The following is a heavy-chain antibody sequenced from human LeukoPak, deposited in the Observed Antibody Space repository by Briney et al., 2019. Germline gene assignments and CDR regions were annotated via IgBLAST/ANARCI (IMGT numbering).Heavy chain of an antibody. CDR3: ARGPMIVVPANYYYYYGMDV. CDR2: IYYSGST. Sequence: SETLSLTCTVSGGSISSGGYYWSWIRQHPGKGLEWIRYIYYSGSTYYNPSLKSRVTISVDTSKNQFSLKLSSVTAADTAVYYCARGPMIVVPANYYYYYGMDVWGQGTTVTVSS. CDR1: GGSISSGGYY. D-gene: IGHD2-2*01. J-gene: IGHJ6*02. V-gene: IGHV4-31*03.